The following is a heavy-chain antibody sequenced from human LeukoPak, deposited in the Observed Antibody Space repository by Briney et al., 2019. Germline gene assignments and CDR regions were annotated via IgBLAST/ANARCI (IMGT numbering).Heavy chain of an antibody. D-gene: IGHD2-15*01. CDR1: GYTFTGYY. CDR2: INPDSGDT. J-gene: IGHJ3*02. CDR3: ARYLAAPYDAFDI. Sequence: ASVKVSCKASGYTFTGYYMHWVRQAPGQGLEWMGSINPDSGDTNYAQNLQGRVTMTRDTSISTAYMDLTRLRYDDTAVYFCARYLAAPYDAFDIWGQGTMVTVSS. V-gene: IGHV1-2*02.